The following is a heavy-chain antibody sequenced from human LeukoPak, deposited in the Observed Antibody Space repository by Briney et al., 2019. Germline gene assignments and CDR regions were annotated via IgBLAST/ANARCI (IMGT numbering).Heavy chain of an antibody. D-gene: IGHD6-19*01. Sequence: PGGSLRLSCAASGFTFSHYGMHWVRQAPGKGLVWVSRINSDGSSTTYADSVKGRFTISRDNAKNTLYLQMNSLRAEDTAVYYCARSSPGIAVAGSGYWGQGTLVTVSS. CDR1: GFTFSHYG. J-gene: IGHJ4*02. CDR3: ARSSPGIAVAGSGY. V-gene: IGHV3-74*01. CDR2: INSDGSST.